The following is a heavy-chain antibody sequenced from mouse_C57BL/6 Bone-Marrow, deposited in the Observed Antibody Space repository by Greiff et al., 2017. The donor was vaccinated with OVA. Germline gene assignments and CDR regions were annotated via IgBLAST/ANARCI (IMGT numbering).Heavy chain of an antibody. J-gene: IGHJ4*01. Sequence: VQLQQSGPELVKPGASVKISCKASGYSFTGYYMNWVKQSPEKSLEWIGEINPSTGGTTYNQKFKAKATLTVDKSSSTAYMQLKSLTSEDSAVYYCARRSSGYDYAMDYWGQGTSVTVSS. CDR1: GYSFTGYY. CDR3: ARRSSGYDYAMDY. V-gene: IGHV1-42*01. CDR2: INPSTGGT. D-gene: IGHD3-2*02.